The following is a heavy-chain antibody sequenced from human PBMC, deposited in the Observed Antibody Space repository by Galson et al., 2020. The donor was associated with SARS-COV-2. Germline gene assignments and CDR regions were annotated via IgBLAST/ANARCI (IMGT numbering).Heavy chain of an antibody. Sequence: GGSLRLSCAASGFTFSSYGMHWVRQAPGKGLEWVAVIWYDVSNKYYADSVKGRFTISRDNSKNTLYLQMNSLRAEDTAVYYCAREILWFGESNYFDYWGQGTLVTVSS. J-gene: IGHJ4*02. CDR3: AREILWFGESNYFDY. D-gene: IGHD3-10*01. V-gene: IGHV3-33*01. CDR2: IWYDVSNK. CDR1: GFTFSSYG.